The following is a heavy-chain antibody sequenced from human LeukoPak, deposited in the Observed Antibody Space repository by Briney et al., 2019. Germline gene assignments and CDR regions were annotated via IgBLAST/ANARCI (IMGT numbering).Heavy chain of an antibody. D-gene: IGHD1-14*01. CDR3: AKGSGINHYHWIDP. Sequence: GGSLRLSCAASGFTFSTYYMNWVRQAPGKGLEWVSFITGSSSYIYYTDSAKGRFTISRDNSKNTLYLQMDSLRAEDTALYYCAKGSGINHYHWIDPWGQGTLVTVSS. V-gene: IGHV3-21*04. J-gene: IGHJ5*02. CDR1: GFTFSTYY. CDR2: ITGSSSYI.